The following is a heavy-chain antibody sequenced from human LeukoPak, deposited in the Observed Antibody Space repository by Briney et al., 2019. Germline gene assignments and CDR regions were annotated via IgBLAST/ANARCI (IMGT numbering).Heavy chain of an antibody. J-gene: IGHJ6*03. CDR1: GGSFSHYY. V-gene: IGHV4-34*01. CDR2: INDSGTI. CDR3: ARRWNYGRNYYIDV. D-gene: IGHD1-7*01. Sequence: NPSETLSLTCAAYGGSFSHYYWSWIRQSPGMGLGWIGEINDSGTINYNPSLMSRVTISVDKSKNQFSLKLSSATAADTAVYYCARRWNYGRNYYIDVWGKGATVSVSS.